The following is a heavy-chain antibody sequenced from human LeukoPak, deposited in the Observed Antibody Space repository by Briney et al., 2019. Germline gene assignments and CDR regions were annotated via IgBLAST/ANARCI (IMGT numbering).Heavy chain of an antibody. CDR3: AKDLGSGWYGDYYYGMDV. CDR2: ISWNSGSI. V-gene: IGHV3-9*01. J-gene: IGHJ6*02. CDR1: GFTFDDYA. Sequence: GRSLRLSCAASGFTFDDYAMHWVRQAPGKGLEWVSGISWNSGSIGYADSVKGRFTISRDNAKNSLYLQMNSLRAEDTALYYCAKDLGSGWYGDYYYGMDVWGQGTTVTVSS. D-gene: IGHD6-19*01.